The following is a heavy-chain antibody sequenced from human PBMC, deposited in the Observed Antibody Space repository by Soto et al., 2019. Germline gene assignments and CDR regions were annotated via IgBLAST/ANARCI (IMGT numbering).Heavy chain of an antibody. V-gene: IGHV1-18*01. D-gene: IGHD3-22*01. CDR1: GYTFTSYG. J-gene: IGHJ4*02. CDR3: AREVDYYDSSGYLH. Sequence: ASVKVSCKASGYTFTSYGISWVRQAPGQGLEWMGWISAYNGNTNYAQKLQGRVTMTTDTSTSTAYMELRSLRSDDTAVYYCAREVDYYDSSGYLHWGQGTLVTVSS. CDR2: ISAYNGNT.